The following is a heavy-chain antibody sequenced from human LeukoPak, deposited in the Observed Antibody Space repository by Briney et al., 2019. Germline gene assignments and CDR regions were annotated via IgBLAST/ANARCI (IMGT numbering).Heavy chain of an antibody. J-gene: IGHJ6*02. CDR1: GGTFSSYA. CDR3: ARGCSGGSCYSSYYYYGMDV. D-gene: IGHD2-15*01. Sequence: SVKVSCKASGGTFSSYAISWVRQAPGQGLEWMGGIIPIFGAANYAQKFQGRVTITADESTSTAYMELSSLRSEDTAVYYCARGCSGGSCYSSYYYYGMDVWGQGTTVTVSS. CDR2: IIPIFGAA. V-gene: IGHV1-69*13.